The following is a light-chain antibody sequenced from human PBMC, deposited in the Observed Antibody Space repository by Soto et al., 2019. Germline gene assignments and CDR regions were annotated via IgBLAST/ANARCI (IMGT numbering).Light chain of an antibody. Sequence: LTQPSSLSVPPGQSITIACTGTSSDVGAYNYVSWYQQHPGKAPKLMIYEVSNRPSGVSNRFSGSKSGNTASLTISGLQAEDEADYYCSSYISSSTLVFGTGTKVTVL. V-gene: IGLV2-14*01. CDR1: SSDVGAYNY. CDR3: SSYISSSTLV. CDR2: EVS. J-gene: IGLJ1*01.